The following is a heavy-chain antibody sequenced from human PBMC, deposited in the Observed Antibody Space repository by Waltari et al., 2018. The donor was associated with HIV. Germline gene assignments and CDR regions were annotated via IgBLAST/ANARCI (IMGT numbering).Heavy chain of an antibody. Sequence: EVQLVESGGGLVQPGGSLRLSCAASGFTFSSYWMHWVRQVPGKGLVWVSRINSDGSSTTYADSVKGRFTISRDNAKSTLYLQMNSLRDEDTAVYYCARTFTVATISPLLHWGQGTLGIVSS. D-gene: IGHD5-12*01. J-gene: IGHJ4*02. CDR2: INSDGSST. CDR1: GFTFSSYW. V-gene: IGHV3-74*01. CDR3: ARTFTVATISPLLH.